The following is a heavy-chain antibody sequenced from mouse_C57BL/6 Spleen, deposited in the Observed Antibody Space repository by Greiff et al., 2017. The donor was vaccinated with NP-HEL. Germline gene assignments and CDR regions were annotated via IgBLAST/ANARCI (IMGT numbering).Heavy chain of an antibody. CDR1: GYTFTDYY. Sequence: VQLQQSGPELVKPGASVKISCKASGYTFTDYYMNWVKQSHGKSLEWIGDINPNNGGTSYNQKFKGKATLTVDKSSSTAYMELRSLTSEDSAVYYCAREVGGWGQGTTLTVSS. D-gene: IGHD1-1*02. CDR2: INPNNGGT. V-gene: IGHV1-26*01. J-gene: IGHJ2*01. CDR3: AREVGG.